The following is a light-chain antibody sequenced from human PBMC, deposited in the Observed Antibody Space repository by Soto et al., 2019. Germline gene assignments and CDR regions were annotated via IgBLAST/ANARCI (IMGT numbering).Light chain of an antibody. Sequence: DIVMTQSPDSLAVSLGARATINCQSSQRVLYSSHYKHYLAWYQQKPGPPPKLLIYWASTRESGVPDRFSGSGSGTDFTLTISSLQAEDVAVYYCQQYYSTPRTFGQGTKVEIK. J-gene: IGKJ1*01. CDR2: WAS. CDR3: QQYYSTPRT. V-gene: IGKV4-1*01. CDR1: QRVLYSSHYKHY.